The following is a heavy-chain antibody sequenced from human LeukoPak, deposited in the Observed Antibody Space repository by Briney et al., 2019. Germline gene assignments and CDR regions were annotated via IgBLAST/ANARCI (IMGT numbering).Heavy chain of an antibody. CDR3: ARAERFLIPHYYYMDV. CDR2: IYYSGST. D-gene: IGHD3-3*01. Sequence: SETLSLTCTVSGGSISSSSYYWGWIRQPPGKGLEWIGSIYYSGSTYYNPSLKSRVTISVDTSKNQFSLKLSSVTAADTAVYYCARAERFLIPHYYYMDVWGKGTTVTVSS. J-gene: IGHJ6*03. V-gene: IGHV4-39*07. CDR1: GGSISSSSYY.